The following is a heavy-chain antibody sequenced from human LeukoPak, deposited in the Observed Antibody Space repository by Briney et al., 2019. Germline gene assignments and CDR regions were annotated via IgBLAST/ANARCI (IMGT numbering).Heavy chain of an antibody. Sequence: PGRSLRLSCAVSGFTFEDYAMHWVRQAPGKGQDWVAAISWNSGSINYADSVKGRFTISRDNAKNSLYLQMNSLRAEDTALYYCAKDLNYGSGSPYYYYGMDVWGQGTTVTVSS. CDR1: GFTFEDYA. D-gene: IGHD3-10*01. CDR3: AKDLNYGSGSPYYYYGMDV. J-gene: IGHJ6*02. CDR2: ISWNSGSI. V-gene: IGHV3-9*01.